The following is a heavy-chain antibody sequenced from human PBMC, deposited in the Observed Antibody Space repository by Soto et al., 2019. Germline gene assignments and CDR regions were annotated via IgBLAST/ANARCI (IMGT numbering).Heavy chain of an antibody. CDR3: ARPFDY. CDR1: GDSINDYY. CDR2: IYYSGST. V-gene: IGHV4-59*01. Sequence: QVQLQESGPGLVKPSETLSLTCTVSGDSINDYYWSWVRQHPGKGLEWIGYIYYSGSTHYNPSLKSRVTISVDTSKNQFSLKLNSVTAADTAVYYCARPFDYWGQGTLVTVSS. J-gene: IGHJ4*02.